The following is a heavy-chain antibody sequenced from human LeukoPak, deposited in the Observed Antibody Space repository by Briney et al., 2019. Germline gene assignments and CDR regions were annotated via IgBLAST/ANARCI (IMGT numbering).Heavy chain of an antibody. J-gene: IGHJ3*02. Sequence: GGSLRLSCAASGFTFSSYEMNWVRQAPGKGLEWVSYISSSGSTIYYADSVKGRFTISRDNAKNSLYLQMNSLRAEDTAVYYCASEMAMGAFDIWGQGTMVTVSS. V-gene: IGHV3-48*03. CDR1: GFTFSSYE. D-gene: IGHD5-24*01. CDR3: ASEMAMGAFDI. CDR2: ISSSGSTI.